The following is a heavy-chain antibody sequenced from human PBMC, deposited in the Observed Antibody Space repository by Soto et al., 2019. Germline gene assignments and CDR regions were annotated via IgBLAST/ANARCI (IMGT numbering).Heavy chain of an antibody. CDR3: AKDDDCSGGSCWEYYFDY. Sequence: PGGSLRLSCAASGFTFSSYAMSWVRQAPGKGLEWVSAISGSGGSTYYADSVKGRFTISRDNSKNTLYLQMNSLRAEDTAVYYCAKDDDCSGGSCWEYYFDYWGQGTLVTISS. J-gene: IGHJ4*02. CDR2: ISGSGGST. CDR1: GFTFSSYA. V-gene: IGHV3-23*01. D-gene: IGHD2-15*01.